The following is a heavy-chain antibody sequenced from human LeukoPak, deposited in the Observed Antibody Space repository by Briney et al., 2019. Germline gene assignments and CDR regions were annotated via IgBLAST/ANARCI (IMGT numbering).Heavy chain of an antibody. CDR3: AKGRGTMLLFMDV. CDR1: EFTFSHYG. D-gene: IGHD3-10*01. J-gene: IGHJ6*03. Sequence: GRSLRLSCVASEFTFSHYGMHWVRQAPGKGPEWVALVWFDGSNEYYADSVKGRFTISRDNSKNTVYLQMNSLRVEDTAVYYCAKGRGTMLLFMDVWGKGTTVTVSS. CDR2: VWFDGSNE. V-gene: IGHV3-33*06.